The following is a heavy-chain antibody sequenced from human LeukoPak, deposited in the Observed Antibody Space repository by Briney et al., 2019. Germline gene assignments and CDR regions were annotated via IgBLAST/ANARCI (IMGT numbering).Heavy chain of an antibody. J-gene: IGHJ6*03. CDR1: GVTLSSTW. CDR2: INPAGSQR. Sequence: GGSLSLSCAASGVTLSSTWMNWVRQAPGKGLEWVANINPAGSQRDYVDSVKGRFTISRDNAKNEVYLQMNSLRGEDTAIYYCARVMMGATVTTFHYYCMDVWGVGTAVTVSS. V-gene: IGHV3-7*01. D-gene: IGHD4-11*01. CDR3: ARVMMGATVTTFHYYCMDV.